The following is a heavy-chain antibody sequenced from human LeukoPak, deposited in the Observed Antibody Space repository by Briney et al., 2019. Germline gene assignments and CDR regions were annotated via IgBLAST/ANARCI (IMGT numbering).Heavy chain of an antibody. CDR2: ISSSGSTI. Sequence: GGSLRLSCAASGFTFSDYYMGWIRQAPGKGLEWVSYISSSGSTIYYADSVKGRFTISRDNAKNSLYLQMNSLRAEDTAVYYCASGPDGDYSYNYFDYWGQGILVTVSS. D-gene: IGHD4-17*01. CDR1: GFTFSDYY. CDR3: ASGPDGDYSYNYFDY. J-gene: IGHJ4*02. V-gene: IGHV3-11*01.